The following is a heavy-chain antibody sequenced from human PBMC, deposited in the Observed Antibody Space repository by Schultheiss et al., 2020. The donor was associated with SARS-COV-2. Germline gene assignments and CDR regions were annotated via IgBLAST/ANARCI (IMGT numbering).Heavy chain of an antibody. CDR3: ARRRSDGNWWLDT. Sequence: GSLRLSCTVSGGSISSYYWNWIRQSPGKGLEWIGFIHDSGITNYNPSLKSRVTISVDTSKNQFSLKLTSVIAADTAVYYCARRRSDGNWWLDTWGQGTLVTVSS. J-gene: IGHJ5*02. CDR2: IHDSGIT. V-gene: IGHV4-59*08. D-gene: IGHD2-8*02. CDR1: GGSISSYY.